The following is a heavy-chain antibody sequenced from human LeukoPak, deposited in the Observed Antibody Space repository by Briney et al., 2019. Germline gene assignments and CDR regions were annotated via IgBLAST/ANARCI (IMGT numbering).Heavy chain of an antibody. V-gene: IGHV3-64D*06. CDR3: GGSPDY. CDR1: GFTFSSYV. D-gene: IGHD3-10*01. CDR2: ISSNGGST. Sequence: GGSLSLSCSASGFTFSSYVMHWVRQAPGKGLEYVSVISSNGGSTYYADSVKGRFTISRDNSKNTLYLQMSSLRTEDTAVYYCGGSPDYWGQGTLVTVSS. J-gene: IGHJ4*02.